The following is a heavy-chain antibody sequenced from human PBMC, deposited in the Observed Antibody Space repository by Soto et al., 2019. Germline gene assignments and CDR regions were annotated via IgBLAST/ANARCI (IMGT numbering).Heavy chain of an antibody. V-gene: IGHV3-30-3*01. CDR1: GFTFSSYA. Sequence: WGSLRLSCAASGFTFSSYAMHWVRQAPGKGLEWVAVISYDGSNKYYADSVKGRFTISRDNSKNTLYLQMNSLRAEDTAVYYCARGSWYSSLAGRSGWFDPWGQGTLVTVSS. CDR3: ARGSWYSSLAGRSGWFDP. D-gene: IGHD6-13*01. CDR2: ISYDGSNK. J-gene: IGHJ5*02.